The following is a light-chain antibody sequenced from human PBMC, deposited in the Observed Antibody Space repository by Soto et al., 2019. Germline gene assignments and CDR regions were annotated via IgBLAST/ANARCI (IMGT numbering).Light chain of an antibody. CDR1: SSNIGSNT. Sequence: QSVLTQPPSASGTPGQRVTISCSGSSSNIGSNTVNWYQQLPGTAPKLLIYSSDHRPSVVPDRFSGSKSGTSASLAISGLQSEDEADYYCSAWDDSLNGPVFGGGTKLTVL. CDR2: SSD. J-gene: IGLJ2*01. CDR3: SAWDDSLNGPV. V-gene: IGLV1-44*01.